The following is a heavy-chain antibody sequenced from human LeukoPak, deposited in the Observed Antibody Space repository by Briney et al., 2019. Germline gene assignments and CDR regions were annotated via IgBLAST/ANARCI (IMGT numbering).Heavy chain of an antibody. CDR1: GNSISSGDNY. J-gene: IGHJ3*02. D-gene: IGHD3-22*01. Sequence: SETLSLTCTVSGNSISSGDNYWSWIRQPAGKGLEWIGRIYTSGSTNYNPSLKSRVTISGDTSKNQFSLRLSSVTAADTGVYYCACLTTADAFDIWGQGTMVTVSS. V-gene: IGHV4-61*02. CDR2: IYTSGST. CDR3: ACLTTADAFDI.